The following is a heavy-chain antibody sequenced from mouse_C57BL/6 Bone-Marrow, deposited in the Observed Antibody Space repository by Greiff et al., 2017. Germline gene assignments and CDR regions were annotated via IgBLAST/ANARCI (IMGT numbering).Heavy chain of an antibody. CDR3: TTRATVVAFDY. J-gene: IGHJ2*01. V-gene: IGHV14-4*01. Sequence: EVKLVESGAELVRPGASVKLSCTASGFNIKDDYMHWVKQRPEQGLEWIGWIDPENGDTEYASKFQGKATITADTSSNTAYLQLSSLTSEDTAVYYCTTRATVVAFDYWGQGTTLTVSS. D-gene: IGHD1-1*01. CDR2: IDPENGDT. CDR1: GFNIKDDY.